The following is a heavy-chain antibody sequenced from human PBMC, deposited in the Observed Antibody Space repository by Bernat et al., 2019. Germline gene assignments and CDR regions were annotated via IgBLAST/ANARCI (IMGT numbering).Heavy chain of an antibody. Sequence: QMQLVESGGGVVQPGRSLRLSCAASGFSFGSYGMHWVRQAPGKGLEWVAVISHDGRIQHYVDSMKGRFTISRDNSKNTLSLQMNSLSAEDTAVYYCAKELIAVAGDNACDIWGQGTMVTVSS. J-gene: IGHJ3*02. CDR3: AKELIAVAGDNACDI. D-gene: IGHD6-19*01. CDR2: ISHDGRIQ. V-gene: IGHV3-30*18. CDR1: GFSFGSYG.